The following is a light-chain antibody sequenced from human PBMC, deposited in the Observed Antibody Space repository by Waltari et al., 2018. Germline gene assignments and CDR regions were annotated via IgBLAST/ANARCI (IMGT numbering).Light chain of an antibody. CDR3: CSYTVSNTLL. J-gene: IGLJ3*02. V-gene: IGLV2-11*01. CDR2: DVS. Sequence: QSALTQPRSVSGSPGPSVTISCTGTSSDVGTYKYVSWHQQHPGQAPKLIIFDVSKRPSGGPERFSGAKSGDTASLTISGLQAEDEAEYYCCSYTVSNTLLFGGGTKLTVL. CDR1: SSDVGTYKY.